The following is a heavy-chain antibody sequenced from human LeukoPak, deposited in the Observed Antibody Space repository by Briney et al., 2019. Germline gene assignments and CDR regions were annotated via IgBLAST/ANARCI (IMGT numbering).Heavy chain of an antibody. CDR1: GFTFSSYA. V-gene: IGHV3-23*01. D-gene: IGHD3-3*01. J-gene: IGHJ4*02. CDR2: ISGSGGST. CDR3: AKDFWSGPLYYFDY. Sequence: GGSLRLSCAASGFTFSSYAMSWVRQAPGKGLEWVSTISGSGGSTYYADSVKGRFTISRDNSKNTLYLQMNNLRAEDTAVYYCAKDFWSGPLYYFDYWGQGTLVTVSS.